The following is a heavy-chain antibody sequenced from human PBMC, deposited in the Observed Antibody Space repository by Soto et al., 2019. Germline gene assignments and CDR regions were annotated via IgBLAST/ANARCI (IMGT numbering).Heavy chain of an antibody. CDR3: AERRGAGGHFDY. CDR1: GFTFSSYA. V-gene: IGHV3-23*01. J-gene: IGHJ4*02. Sequence: GGSLRLSCAASGFTFSSYAMGWVRQGPGKGLEWVAVVSIGGSTHYADSVRGRFTISRDNSKNTLSLQMNSLTAEDTAVYFCAERRGAGGHFDYWGQGALVTVSS. D-gene: IGHD2-15*01. CDR2: VSIGGST.